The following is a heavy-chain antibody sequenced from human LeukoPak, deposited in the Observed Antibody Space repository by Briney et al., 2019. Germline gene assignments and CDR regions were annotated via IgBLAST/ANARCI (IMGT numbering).Heavy chain of an antibody. J-gene: IGHJ5*02. CDR1: GFTFSSYG. Sequence: GRSLRLSCAASGFTFSSYGMHWVRQAPGKGLEWVAVIWYDGSNKYYADSVKGRFTISRDNSKNTLYLQMNSLRAEDTAVYYCARGADYGSGSYPTGFDPWGQGTLVTVSS. CDR3: ARGADYGSGSYPTGFDP. CDR2: IWYDGSNK. V-gene: IGHV3-33*01. D-gene: IGHD3-10*01.